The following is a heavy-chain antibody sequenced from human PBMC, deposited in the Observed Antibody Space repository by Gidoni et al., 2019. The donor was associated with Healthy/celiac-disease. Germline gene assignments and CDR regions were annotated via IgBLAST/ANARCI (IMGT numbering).Heavy chain of an antibody. Sequence: QVQLVESGGGVVQPGRSLRLSCAASGFTFRSYGMHWVRQAPGKGLEWVAVISYDGSNKYYADSVKGRFTISRDNSKNTLYLQMNSLRAEDTAVYYCAKEDRGSSSWYNYYYGMDVWGKGTTVTVSS. CDR2: ISYDGSNK. J-gene: IGHJ6*04. CDR1: GFTFRSYG. D-gene: IGHD6-13*01. V-gene: IGHV3-30*18. CDR3: AKEDRGSSSWYNYYYGMDV.